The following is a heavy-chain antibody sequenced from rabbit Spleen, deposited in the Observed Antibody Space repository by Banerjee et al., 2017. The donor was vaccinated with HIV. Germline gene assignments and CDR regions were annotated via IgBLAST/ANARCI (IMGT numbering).Heavy chain of an antibody. D-gene: IGHD6-1*01. J-gene: IGHJ3*01. CDR1: GFSLSSYYM. CDR2: IDPVFGTT. Sequence: QEQLVESGGGLAKPGGSLKLSCKASGFSLSSYYMNWVRQAPGKGLEWIGYIDPVFGTTYYASWATGRFTISKTSSTTVTLQMTSLTAADTATYFCAREKSGIVGYDLWGQGTLVTVS. V-gene: IGHV1S45*01. CDR3: AREKSGIVGYDL.